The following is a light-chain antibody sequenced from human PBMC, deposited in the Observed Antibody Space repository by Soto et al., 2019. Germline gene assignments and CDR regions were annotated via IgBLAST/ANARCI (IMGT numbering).Light chain of an antibody. CDR3: CSYAVSTISKV. CDR2: DVS. V-gene: IGLV2-11*01. J-gene: IGLJ1*01. CDR1: SSDVDGYNY. Sequence: QSVLTQPRSVSGSPGQSVTISCTGTSSDVDGYNYVSWYQQHPGKAPKLMIYDVSERPSGVPDRFSGSKSGNTASLTISGLQAEDEADYYCCSYAVSTISKVLGSGTKVTV.